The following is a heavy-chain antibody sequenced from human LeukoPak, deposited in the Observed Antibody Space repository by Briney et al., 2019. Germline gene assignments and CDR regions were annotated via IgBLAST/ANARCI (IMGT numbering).Heavy chain of an antibody. Sequence: GGSLRLSCAASGFTFSSYSMNWVRQAPGKGLEWVSAISGSGGSTYYADSVKGRFTISRDNSKNTLYLQMNSLRAEDTAVYYCEGQPPVGAEEGFDYWGQGTLVTVSS. V-gene: IGHV3-23*01. J-gene: IGHJ4*02. CDR3: EGQPPVGAEEGFDY. CDR2: ISGSGGST. D-gene: IGHD1-26*01. CDR1: GFTFSSYS.